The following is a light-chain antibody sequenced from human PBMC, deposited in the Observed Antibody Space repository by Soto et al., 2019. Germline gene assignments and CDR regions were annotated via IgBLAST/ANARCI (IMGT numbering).Light chain of an antibody. CDR2: AAS. Sequence: DIQMTQSPSSLSASVGDRVTITCRASQSISSYLNWNQQKPGKAPKLLIYAASSLQSGVPSRFSGSGSGTDFALTISSLQPEDFATYYCQQSYSTPPTFD. CDR1: QSISSY. V-gene: IGKV1-39*01. CDR3: QQSYSTPPT. J-gene: IGKJ1*01.